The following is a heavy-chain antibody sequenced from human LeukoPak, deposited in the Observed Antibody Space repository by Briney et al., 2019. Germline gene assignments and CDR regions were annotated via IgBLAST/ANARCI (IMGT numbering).Heavy chain of an antibody. Sequence: SETLSLTCTVSGGSISSYYWSWIRQPAGKGLEWIGRIYTSGSTNYNPSLKSRVTMSVDTSKNQFPLKLSSVTAADTAVYYCARDRDFWSGYYTLYYGMDVWGQGTTVTVSS. CDR2: IYTSGST. CDR3: ARDRDFWSGYYTLYYGMDV. CDR1: GGSISSYY. V-gene: IGHV4-4*07. D-gene: IGHD3-3*01. J-gene: IGHJ6*02.